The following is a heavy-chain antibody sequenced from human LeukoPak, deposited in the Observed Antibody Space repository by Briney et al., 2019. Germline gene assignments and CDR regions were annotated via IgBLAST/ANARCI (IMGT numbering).Heavy chain of an antibody. J-gene: IGHJ4*02. CDR1: GYTFSNYG. CDR3: ARDLYDSSGYFDY. CDR2: ISGYNGNS. D-gene: IGHD3-22*01. V-gene: IGHV1-18*01. Sequence: ASVKVSCKASGYTFSNYGISWLRQAPGQGLEWMGWISGYNGNSNYAQKFQGRVTMTTDTSTSTAYMELRSLTSDDTAVYYCARDLYDSSGYFDYRGQGTLVTVSS.